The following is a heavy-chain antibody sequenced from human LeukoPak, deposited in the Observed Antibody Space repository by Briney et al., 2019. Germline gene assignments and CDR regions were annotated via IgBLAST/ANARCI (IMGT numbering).Heavy chain of an antibody. V-gene: IGHV5-51*01. J-gene: IGHJ4*02. D-gene: IGHD3-10*01. CDR1: GYSFTSYW. CDR2: IYPGGSDT. CDR3: ARHLGVVRGVVRYFDY. Sequence: GESLKISCKGSGYSFTSYWIGWVRQMPGKGLEWMGIIYPGGSDTRYSPSFQGQVTISADKSISTAYLQWSSLKASDTAMYYCARHLGVVRGVVRYFDYWGQGTLVTVSS.